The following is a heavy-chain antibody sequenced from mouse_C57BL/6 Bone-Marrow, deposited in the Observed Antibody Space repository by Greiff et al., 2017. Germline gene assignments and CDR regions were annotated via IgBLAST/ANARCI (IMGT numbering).Heavy chain of an antibody. Sequence: VQLQQSGAELARPGASVKLSCKASGYTFTSYGISWLNQRTGQGLEWIVEIYSRSGNTYYNEKFKGKASLTTDKSSSTAYMELRRLTSEDSAVDFCARATTVGARAMDYWGQGTSVTVSS. J-gene: IGHJ4*01. D-gene: IGHD1-1*01. CDR1: GYTFTSYG. V-gene: IGHV1-81*01. CDR2: IYSRSGNT. CDR3: ARATTVGARAMDY.